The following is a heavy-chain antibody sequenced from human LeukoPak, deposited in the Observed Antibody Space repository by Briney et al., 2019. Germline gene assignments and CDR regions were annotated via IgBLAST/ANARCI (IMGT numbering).Heavy chain of an antibody. J-gene: IGHJ6*02. Sequence: SVKVSCKASGYTFTGYYMHWVRQAPGQGLEWMGRIIPILGIANYAQKFQGRVTITADKSTSTAYMELSSLRSEDTAVYYCARGDWRSSSWYPYYYYGMDVWGQGTTVTVSS. CDR2: IIPILGIA. V-gene: IGHV1-69*04. D-gene: IGHD6-13*01. CDR1: GYTFTGYY. CDR3: ARGDWRSSSWYPYYYYGMDV.